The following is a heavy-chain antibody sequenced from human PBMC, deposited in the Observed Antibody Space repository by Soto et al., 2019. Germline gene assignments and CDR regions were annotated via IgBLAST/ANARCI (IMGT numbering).Heavy chain of an antibody. Sequence: ASVKVSCKASGYSLSGYYLHWVRQAPGQGPEWMGWINPNSGGTKYVQKFQGRVTMTRDTSISTVYLELSRLRSDDTAVYYCARDYYYDTTGTVAFDIWGQGTMVTVS. V-gene: IGHV1-2*02. J-gene: IGHJ3*02. CDR3: ARDYYYDTTGTVAFDI. CDR1: GYSLSGYY. CDR2: INPNSGGT. D-gene: IGHD3-22*01.